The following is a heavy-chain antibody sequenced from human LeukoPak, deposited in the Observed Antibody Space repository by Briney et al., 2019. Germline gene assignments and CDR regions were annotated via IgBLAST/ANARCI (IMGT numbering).Heavy chain of an antibody. CDR3: AREEFDP. Sequence: GGSLRLSCAASGFTFSIYSMNWVRQAPGKGLEWVSYISSSSTTIYYADSVRGRFTISRDNAKNSLYLQMNSLRAEDTAVYYCAREEFDPWGQGTLVTVSS. CDR2: ISSSSTTI. J-gene: IGHJ5*02. CDR1: GFTFSIYS. V-gene: IGHV3-48*01.